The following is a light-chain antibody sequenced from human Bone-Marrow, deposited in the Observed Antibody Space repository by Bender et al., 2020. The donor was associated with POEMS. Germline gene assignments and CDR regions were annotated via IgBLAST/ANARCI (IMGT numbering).Light chain of an antibody. Sequence: QSVVTQPPSLSEAPRQRVTIACSVSSSNIGNHGVNWYQQLPGEAPKLLIYYDDLLTPGVSDRFSASKSGTSASLAISEIQSEDEALYYCSAWDDSLSGWVFGGGTKLTLL. CDR1: SSNIGNHG. J-gene: IGLJ3*02. CDR3: SAWDDSLSGWV. CDR2: YDD. V-gene: IGLV1-36*01.